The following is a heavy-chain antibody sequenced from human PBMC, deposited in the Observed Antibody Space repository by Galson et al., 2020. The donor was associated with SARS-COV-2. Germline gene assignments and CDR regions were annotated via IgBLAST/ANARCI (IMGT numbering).Heavy chain of an antibody. D-gene: IGHD1-20*01. V-gene: IGHV1-24*01. Sequence: ASVKVSCKVSGYTLTELSMHWVRQAPGKGLEWMGGFDPEDGETIYAQKFQGRVTMTEDTSTDTAYMELSSLRSEDTAVYYCATDPAVYNWNDSGLNYGGQGTLVTVSS. CDR3: ATDPAVYNWNDSGLNY. CDR2: FDPEDGET. J-gene: IGHJ4*02. CDR1: GYTLTELS.